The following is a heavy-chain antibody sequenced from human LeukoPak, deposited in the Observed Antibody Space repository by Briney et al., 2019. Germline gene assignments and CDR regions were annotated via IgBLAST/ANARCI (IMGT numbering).Heavy chain of an antibody. CDR1: GFTFSSYG. V-gene: IGHV3-30*18. CDR3: AKGEFGVVTANFDY. D-gene: IGHD2-21*02. CDR2: ISYDGSNK. J-gene: IGHJ4*02. Sequence: GGTLRLSCAASGFTFSSYGMHWVRQAPGKGLEWVAVISYDGSNKYYADSVKGRFNIYRDNSKNTLYLQMNSLRAEDTAVYYCAKGEFGVVTANFDYWGQGTLVTVSS.